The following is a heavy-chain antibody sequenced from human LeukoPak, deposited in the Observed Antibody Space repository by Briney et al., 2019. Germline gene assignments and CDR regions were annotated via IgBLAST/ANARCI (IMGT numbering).Heavy chain of an antibody. CDR3: ARGGGYYGIDY. CDR2: IYSAGNT. CDR1: GFTFSNAW. V-gene: IGHV3-66*02. J-gene: IGHJ4*02. Sequence: GGSLRLSCAASGFTFSNAWMNWVRQAPGKGLEWVSVIYSAGNTYYADSVKGRFTISRDNSKNTLCLQMNSLRTEDTAVYYCARGGGYYGIDYWGQGTLVTVSS. D-gene: IGHD3-10*01.